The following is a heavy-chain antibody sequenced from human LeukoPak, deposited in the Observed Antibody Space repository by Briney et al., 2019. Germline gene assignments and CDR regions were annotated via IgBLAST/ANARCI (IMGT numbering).Heavy chain of an antibody. J-gene: IGHJ4*02. CDR3: VRGRIGYSSGFPYFDY. D-gene: IGHD6-19*01. V-gene: IGHV1-46*01. Sequence: ASVKDSCKASGYTFTTYYMHWVRQAPGQGLEWMGIINPSGGGTNYAQKFQGRVTMTRDTSTSTVYMELTSLRSDDTAVYFCVRGRIGYSSGFPYFDYWGQGTLVTVSS. CDR2: INPSGGGT. CDR1: GYTFTTYY.